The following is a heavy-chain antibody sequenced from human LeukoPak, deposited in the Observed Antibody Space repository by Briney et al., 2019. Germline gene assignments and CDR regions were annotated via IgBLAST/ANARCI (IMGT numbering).Heavy chain of an antibody. Sequence: PGRSLRLSCAASGXTFSTYAIHWVRQAPGKGLEWVESISYDGSNKYHADSVKGRFTISRDNSKNTVYLQMNDLRPEDTAVYYCARGNSVVNYYHGLDLWGQGTTVTVSS. D-gene: IGHD2-2*01. CDR1: GXTFSTYA. V-gene: IGHV3-30-3*01. CDR3: ARGNSVVNYYHGLDL. J-gene: IGHJ6*02. CDR2: ISYDGSNK.